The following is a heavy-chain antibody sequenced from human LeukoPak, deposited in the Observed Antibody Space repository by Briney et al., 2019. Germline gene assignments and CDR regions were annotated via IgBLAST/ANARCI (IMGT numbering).Heavy chain of an antibody. CDR2: LSISGNTI. Sequence: PGGSLRLSCAASGVTFSDDYMTWIRQAPGKGLEWVSYLSISGNTIYYADSVKGRFTISRDNAKNSLYLQMNSLRAEDTAVYYCAKDAPVNIVVVPAANSWGQGTLVTVSS. CDR3: AKDAPVNIVVVPAANS. V-gene: IGHV3-11*01. CDR1: GVTFSDDY. D-gene: IGHD2-2*01. J-gene: IGHJ4*02.